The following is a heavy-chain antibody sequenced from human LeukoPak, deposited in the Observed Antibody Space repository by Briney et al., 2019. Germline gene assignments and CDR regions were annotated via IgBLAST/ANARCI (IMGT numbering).Heavy chain of an antibody. D-gene: IGHD3-22*01. J-gene: IGHJ4*02. CDR2: INAGNGNT. CDR1: GYTFTSYA. CDR3: ARDLRGSGYCHLDY. V-gene: IGHV1-3*01. Sequence: ASVKVSCKASGYTFTSYAMHWVRQAPGQRLEWMGWINAGNGNTKYSQKFQGRVTITRDTSASTAYMELSSLRSEDTAVYYCARDLRGSGYCHLDYWGQGTLVTVSS.